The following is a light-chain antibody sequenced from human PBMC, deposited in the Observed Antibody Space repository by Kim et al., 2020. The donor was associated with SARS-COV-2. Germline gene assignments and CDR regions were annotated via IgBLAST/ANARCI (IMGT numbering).Light chain of an antibody. J-gene: IGKJ2*01. CDR1: QSVSSSY. CDR3: QQYSTSLYT. CDR2: GAS. V-gene: IGKV3-20*01. Sequence: EIVLTQSPGTLSLSPGERATLSCRASQSVSSSYLAWYQQKPGRAPRLLIYGASSRATGIPDRFSGSGSGTDFTLTITRLEPEDFAMYYCQQYSTSLYTFGQGTKLEI.